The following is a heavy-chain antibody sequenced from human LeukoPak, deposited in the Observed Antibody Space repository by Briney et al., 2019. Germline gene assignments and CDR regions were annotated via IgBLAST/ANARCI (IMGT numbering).Heavy chain of an antibody. V-gene: IGHV1-18*01. CDR3: ARYYYYYGMDV. J-gene: IGHJ6*02. CDR2: ISAYNGNT. Sequence: EWMGWISAYNGNTNYAQKLQGRVTMTTDTSTSTAYMELRSLRSDDTAVYYCARYYYYYGMDVWGQGTTVTVSS.